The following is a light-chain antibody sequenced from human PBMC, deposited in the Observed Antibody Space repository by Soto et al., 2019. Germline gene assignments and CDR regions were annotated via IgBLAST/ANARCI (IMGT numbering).Light chain of an antibody. CDR3: GSYAGSYTDV. V-gene: IGLV2-11*01. J-gene: IGLJ1*01. Sequence: QSALTQPSSVSVSPGQSVPISCTGTSSDVGGYNYVSWYQQHPGKAPKLMIYDVSKRPSGVPDRFSGSKSGNTASLTISGLQAEDEADYYCGSYAGSYTDVVGTGTKLAVL. CDR1: SSDVGGYNY. CDR2: DVS.